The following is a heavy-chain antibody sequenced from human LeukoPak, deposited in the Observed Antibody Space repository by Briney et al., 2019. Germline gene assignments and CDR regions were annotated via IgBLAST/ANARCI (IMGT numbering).Heavy chain of an antibody. V-gene: IGHV4-59*01. Sequence: PSETLSLTCTVSGGSISSYYWSWIRQPPGKGLEWIGYIYYSGSTDYNPSLKSRVTISVDTSKNQFSLKLSSVTAADTAVYYCARDHLNCTNGVCYTHLDYWGQGTLVTVSS. CDR2: IYYSGST. D-gene: IGHD2-8*01. CDR1: GGSISSYY. J-gene: IGHJ4*02. CDR3: ARDHLNCTNGVCYTHLDY.